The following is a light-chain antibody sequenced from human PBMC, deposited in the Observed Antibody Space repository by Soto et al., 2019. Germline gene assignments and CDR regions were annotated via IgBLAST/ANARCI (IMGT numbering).Light chain of an antibody. CDR2: DVS. CDR1: STDIGAYNY. Sequence: QSALTQPASVSGSPGQSIAISCTGTSTDIGAYNYVSWYQQYPGKAPKLMIYDVSNRPSGVSNRFSGSKSGNTASLTISGLQAEDEADYYCASYTTSGTYVFGTGTKLTVL. CDR3: ASYTTSGTYV. V-gene: IGLV2-14*01. J-gene: IGLJ1*01.